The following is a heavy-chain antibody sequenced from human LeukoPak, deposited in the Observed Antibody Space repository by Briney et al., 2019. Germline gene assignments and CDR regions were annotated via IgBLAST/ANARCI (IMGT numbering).Heavy chain of an antibody. V-gene: IGHV4-61*05. CDR3: ARGYTAMATGFDY. Sequence: SETLSLTCSVSGGSIRTISYYWDWLRQPPGKGLEWIGYIYYSGSTNYNPSLKSRVTISVDTSKNQFSLKLSSVTAADTAVYYCARGYTAMATGFDYWGQGTLVTVSS. J-gene: IGHJ4*02. CDR2: IYYSGST. D-gene: IGHD5-18*01. CDR1: GGSIRTISYY.